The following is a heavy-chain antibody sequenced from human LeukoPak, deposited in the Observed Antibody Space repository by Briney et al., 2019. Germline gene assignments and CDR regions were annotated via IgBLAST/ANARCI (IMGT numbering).Heavy chain of an antibody. D-gene: IGHD4-17*01. CDR1: GGSFSGYY. CDR2: INHSGST. V-gene: IGHV4-34*01. CDR3: ARHWVLRSPFDY. Sequence: SETLSLTCAVYGGSFSGYYWSWIRQPPGKGLEWIGEINHSGSTNYNPSLKSRVTISVDTSKNQFSLKLSSVTAADTAVYYCARHWVLRSPFDYWGQGTLVTVSS. J-gene: IGHJ4*02.